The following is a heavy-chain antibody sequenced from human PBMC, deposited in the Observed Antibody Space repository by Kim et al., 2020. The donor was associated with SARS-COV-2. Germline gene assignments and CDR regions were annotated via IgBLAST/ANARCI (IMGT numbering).Heavy chain of an antibody. D-gene: IGHD3-16*02. CDR3: ARDLGDDYVWGSYRFDY. CDR1: GFTVSSNY. Sequence: GGSLRLSCAASGFTVSSNYMSWVRQAPGKGLEWVSVIYSGGSTYYADSVKGRFTISRDNSKNTLYLQMNSLRAEDTAVYYCARDLGDDYVWGSYRFDYWGQGTLVTVSS. J-gene: IGHJ4*02. V-gene: IGHV3-66*01. CDR2: IYSGGST.